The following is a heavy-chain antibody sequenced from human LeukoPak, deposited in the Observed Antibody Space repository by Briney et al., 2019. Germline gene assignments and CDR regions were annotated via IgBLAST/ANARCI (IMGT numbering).Heavy chain of an antibody. J-gene: IGHJ4*02. CDR1: GFTFSNYG. D-gene: IGHD3-10*01. V-gene: IGHV3-30*18. CDR2: ISYDGSNK. Sequence: GRSLRLSCAASGFTFSNYGMHWVRQAPGKGLEWVAVISYDGSNKYYADSVKGRFTISRDNSKNTLYLQMNSQRAEDTAVYYCAKDLTIDYWGQGTLVAVSS. CDR3: AKDLTIDY.